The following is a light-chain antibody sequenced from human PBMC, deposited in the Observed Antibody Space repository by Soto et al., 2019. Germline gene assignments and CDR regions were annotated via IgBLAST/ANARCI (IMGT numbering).Light chain of an antibody. V-gene: IGKV1-5*03. CDR2: KAT. J-gene: IGKJ2*01. CDR1: QSIGSG. Sequence: DFQMTQSPSTLSASVGDGVTITCRASQSIGSGLAWYQQQPGKAPKLLIYKATNLQRGVSSRFSGSGSGTDFSLTISSLQPADSATYYCQQYHDFQYTFGQVTKLEI. CDR3: QQYHDFQYT.